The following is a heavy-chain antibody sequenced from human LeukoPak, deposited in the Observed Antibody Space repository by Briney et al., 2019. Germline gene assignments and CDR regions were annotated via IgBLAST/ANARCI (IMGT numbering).Heavy chain of an antibody. CDR3: ARDIAEYYDFWSGYAWDY. CDR1: GYTFTGYY. V-gene: IGHV1-46*01. J-gene: IGHJ4*02. D-gene: IGHD3-3*01. Sequence: ASVKVSCKASGYTFTGYYMHWVRQAPGQGLEWMGIINPSGGSTSYAQKFQGRVTMTRDTSTSTVYMELSSLGSEDTAVYYCARDIAEYYDFWSGYAWDYWGQGTLVTVSS. CDR2: INPSGGST.